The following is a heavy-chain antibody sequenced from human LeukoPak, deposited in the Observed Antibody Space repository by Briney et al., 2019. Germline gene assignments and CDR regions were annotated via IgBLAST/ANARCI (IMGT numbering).Heavy chain of an antibody. V-gene: IGHV3-74*01. CDR2: INTDGSSA. D-gene: IGHD5/OR15-5a*01. J-gene: IGHJ4*02. Sequence: PGGSLRLSRAASGFTFSTYWMHWVRQAPGKGLVWVSHINTDGSSATYADSVKGRFTISRDNAKNTLYLQMNSLRPEDTAVYYCARDVLRRGQGILVTVSS. CDR1: GFTFSTYW. CDR3: ARDVLR.